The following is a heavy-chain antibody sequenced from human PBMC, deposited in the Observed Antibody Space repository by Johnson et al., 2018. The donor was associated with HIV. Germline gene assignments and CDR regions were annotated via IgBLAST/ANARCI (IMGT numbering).Heavy chain of an antibody. CDR2: ISYDGSNK. CDR3: AKTAAADAFDI. CDR1: GFTFSSYA. J-gene: IGHJ3*02. Sequence: QVQLVESGGGVVQPGRSLRLSCAASGFTFSSYAIHWVRQAPGKGLEWVAVISYDGSNKYYADSVKGRFTISRDNSKNTLYLQMNSLRAEDTAVYYCAKTAAADAFDIWGQGTMVTVSS. V-gene: IGHV3-30*18. D-gene: IGHD2-2*01.